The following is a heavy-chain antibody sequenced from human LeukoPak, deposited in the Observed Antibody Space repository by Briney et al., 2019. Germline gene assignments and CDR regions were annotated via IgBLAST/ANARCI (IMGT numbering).Heavy chain of an antibody. J-gene: IGHJ5*02. D-gene: IGHD3-22*01. CDR1: EYTFIGYY. CDR2: INPNSGGT. CDR3: ARKETYYYDSSGYRNWFDP. V-gene: IGHV1-2*02. Sequence: GASVKVSCKASEYTFIGYYLHWVRQAPGQGLEWMGWINPNSGGTNYAQKFQGRVTMTRDTSISTAYMELSRLRSDDTAVYYCARKETYYYDSSGYRNWFDPWGQGTLVTVSS.